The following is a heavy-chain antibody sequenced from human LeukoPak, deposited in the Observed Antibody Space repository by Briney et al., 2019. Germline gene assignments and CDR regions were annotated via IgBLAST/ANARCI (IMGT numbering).Heavy chain of an antibody. V-gene: IGHV3-9*03. CDR2: ISRNSGSI. CDR3: AKDIQYAPTGHFDY. J-gene: IGHJ4*02. CDR1: GFTFDDYA. Sequence: GRSLRLSCAASGFTFDDYAMHWVRQAPGKGLEWVSGISRNSGSIGYADSVKGRFTISRDNAKNSLYLQMNSLRAEDMALYYCAKDIQYAPTGHFDYWGQGTLVTVSS.